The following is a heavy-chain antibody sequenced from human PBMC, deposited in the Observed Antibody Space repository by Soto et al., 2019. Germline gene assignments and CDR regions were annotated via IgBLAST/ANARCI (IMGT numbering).Heavy chain of an antibody. Sequence: QVQLVESGGCLVKPGGSLRLSCAASGFTFSDYYMSWIRQAPGKGLEWVSYISSSSSYTNYADSVKGRFTISRANAKNSLYLQMNSLRADDTAVYYCSRDHHRYSGYDYVDYWGQGTLVTFSS. J-gene: IGHJ4*02. CDR1: GFTFSDYY. CDR2: ISSSSSYT. CDR3: SRDHHRYSGYDYVDY. V-gene: IGHV3-11*05. D-gene: IGHD5-12*01.